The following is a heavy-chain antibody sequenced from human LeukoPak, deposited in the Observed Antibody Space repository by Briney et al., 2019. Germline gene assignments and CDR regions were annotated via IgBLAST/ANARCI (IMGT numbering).Heavy chain of an antibody. V-gene: IGHV4-4*07. J-gene: IGHJ2*01. D-gene: IGHD5-18*01. Sequence: SETLSLTCTVSGGSISNYYWSWIRQSAGKGLEWIGRISSIGSVNYNPSLKSRVTMSVDMSKNRLSLRLTSVTAADTAVYYCARSGYSYDSAVYWNFDLWGRGTLVTVSS. CDR1: GGSISNYY. CDR3: ARSGYSYDSAVYWNFDL. CDR2: ISSIGSV.